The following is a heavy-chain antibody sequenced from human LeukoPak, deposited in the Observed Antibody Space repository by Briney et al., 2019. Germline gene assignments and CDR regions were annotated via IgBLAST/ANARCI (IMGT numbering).Heavy chain of an antibody. CDR3: AGRGTGTTLAFDY. CDR1: GYTFTTYW. V-gene: IGHV5-51*01. D-gene: IGHD1-1*01. J-gene: IGHJ4*02. CDR2: IYPADSDT. Sequence: GDSLKISCKVSGYTFTTYWIGWVRQMPGKGLEWMGIIYPADSDTRYSPSFQGQVTISVDKSISTAYLQWSSLKASDTAIYYCAGRGTGTTLAFDYWGQGTLVTVSS.